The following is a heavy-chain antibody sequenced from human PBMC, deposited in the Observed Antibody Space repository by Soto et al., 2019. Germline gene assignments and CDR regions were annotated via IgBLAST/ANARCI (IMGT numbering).Heavy chain of an antibody. J-gene: IGHJ6*02. Sequence: VASVKVSCKASGGTFSSYAISWVRQAPGQGLEWMGGIIPIFGTANYAQKFQGRVTITADESTSTAYMELSSLRSEDTAVYYCARRKDYYDSSGYDPPGLGYYGMDVWGQGTTVTVSS. D-gene: IGHD3-22*01. CDR1: GGTFSSYA. V-gene: IGHV1-69*13. CDR3: ARRKDYYDSSGYDPPGLGYYGMDV. CDR2: IIPIFGTA.